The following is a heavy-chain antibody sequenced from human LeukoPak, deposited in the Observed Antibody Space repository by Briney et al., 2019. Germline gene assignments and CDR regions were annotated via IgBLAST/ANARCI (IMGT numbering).Heavy chain of an antibody. Sequence: PGGSLRLSCAASGFTFSSYAMHWVRQAPGKGLEYVSTISSNGGSTYYANSVKGRFTISRDNSKNTLYLQMGSLRAEDMAVYYCARGDDSSGYYKFWSDFDYWGQGTLVTVSS. CDR3: ARGDDSSGYYKFWSDFDY. J-gene: IGHJ4*02. D-gene: IGHD3-22*01. CDR1: GFTFSSYA. V-gene: IGHV3-64*01. CDR2: ISSNGGST.